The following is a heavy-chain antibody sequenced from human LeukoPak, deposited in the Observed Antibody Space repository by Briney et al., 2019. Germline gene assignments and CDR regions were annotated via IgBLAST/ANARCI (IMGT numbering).Heavy chain of an antibody. CDR1: GYSFTGYW. CDR2: IYPGDSDT. V-gene: IGHV5-51*01. J-gene: IGHJ1*01. Sequence: GESLKISCKGSGYSFTGYWIGWVRQMPGKGLEWMGTIYPGDSDTRYSPSFQGQVTISADKSISTAYLQWSSLKASDTAMYYCARQISMVRGVIDFQHWGQGTLVTVSS. CDR3: ARQISMVRGVIDFQH. D-gene: IGHD3-10*01.